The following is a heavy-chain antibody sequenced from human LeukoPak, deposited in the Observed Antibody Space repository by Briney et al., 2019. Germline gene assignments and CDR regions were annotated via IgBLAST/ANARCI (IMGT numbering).Heavy chain of an antibody. CDR3: ASQRWNDGFDI. Sequence: PSETLSLTCTVSGDSISSTSHYWGWIRQPPGKGLEWIGNIYYTGPTNYNAALKGRVTLPVDRSKNQFSLKLSSVTPADTAMFYCASQRWNDGFDIWGQGTVVTVSS. CDR2: IYYTGPT. CDR1: GDSISSTSHY. V-gene: IGHV4-39*01. J-gene: IGHJ3*02. D-gene: IGHD1-1*01.